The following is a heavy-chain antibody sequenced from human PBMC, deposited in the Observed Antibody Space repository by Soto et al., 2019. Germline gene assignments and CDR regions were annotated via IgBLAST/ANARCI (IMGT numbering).Heavy chain of an antibody. CDR1: GGTFSSYA. CDR2: IIPIFGTA. CDR3: ARRAVHTAAGTFGWFDP. Sequence: QVQLVQSGAEVKKPGSSVKVSCKASGGTFSSYAISWVRQAPGQGLEWMGGIIPIFGTANYAQKFQGRVTITADESTSTAYRELSSLRSEDTAVYYCARRAVHTAAGTFGWFDPWGQGTLVTVSS. D-gene: IGHD6-13*01. V-gene: IGHV1-69*12. J-gene: IGHJ5*02.